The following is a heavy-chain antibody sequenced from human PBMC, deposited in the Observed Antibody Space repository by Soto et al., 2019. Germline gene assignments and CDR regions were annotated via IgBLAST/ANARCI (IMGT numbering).Heavy chain of an antibody. V-gene: IGHV1-2*02. CDR1: GYTFTGYY. CDR3: ARSELRFLEWLLAINYYYGMDV. Sequence: ASVKVSCKASGYTFTGYYMHWVRQAPGQGLEWMGWINPNSGGTNYAQKFQGRVTMTRDTPISTAYMELSRLRSDDTAVYYCARSELRFLEWLLAINYYYGMDVWGQGTTVTVSS. D-gene: IGHD3-3*01. CDR2: INPNSGGT. J-gene: IGHJ6*02.